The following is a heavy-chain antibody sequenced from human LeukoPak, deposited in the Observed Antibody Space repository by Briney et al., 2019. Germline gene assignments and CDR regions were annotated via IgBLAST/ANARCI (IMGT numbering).Heavy chain of an antibody. Sequence: GGSLRLSCAVSGFAFGSEAMSWVRQSPARGLEWVASISPGGGTTYYADSAKGRFTISRDNSENTVFLQLNGLRGDDTGVYYCAKDLPVLRYWGQGTLVIVSS. CDR2: ISPGGGTT. CDR1: GFAFGSEA. D-gene: IGHD3-16*01. V-gene: IGHV3-23*01. CDR3: AKDLPVLRY. J-gene: IGHJ4*02.